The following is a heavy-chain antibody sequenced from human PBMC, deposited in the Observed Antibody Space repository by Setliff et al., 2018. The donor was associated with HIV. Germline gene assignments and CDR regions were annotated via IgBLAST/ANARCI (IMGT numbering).Heavy chain of an antibody. CDR2: IYYSGST. D-gene: IGHD6-19*01. Sequence: SETLSLTCIASGDSITNYYWSWIRQPPGKGLEWIGSIYYSGSTYYNPSLKSRVTISVDTSKNQFSLRVTSVTAADTAIYYCATHGGYSSGLRGWGQGTLVTVSS. V-gene: IGHV4-59*05. J-gene: IGHJ4*02. CDR1: GDSITNYY. CDR3: ATHGGYSSGLRG.